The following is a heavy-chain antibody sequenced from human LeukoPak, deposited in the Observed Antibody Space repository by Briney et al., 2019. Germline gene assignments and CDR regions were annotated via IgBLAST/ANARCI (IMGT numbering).Heavy chain of an antibody. J-gene: IGHJ4*02. Sequence: GGSLGLSCAASGFFFSDYYMTCIRQSPGRGLEWVSYISSRSTYTNYADSVKGRFTISRGNSKNTLYLQMNSLRGEDTAVYYCAKDREGTIADYFDYWGQGTLVTVSS. D-gene: IGHD1-7*01. CDR1: GFFFSDYY. CDR3: AKDREGTIADYFDY. CDR2: ISSRSTYT. V-gene: IGHV3-11*05.